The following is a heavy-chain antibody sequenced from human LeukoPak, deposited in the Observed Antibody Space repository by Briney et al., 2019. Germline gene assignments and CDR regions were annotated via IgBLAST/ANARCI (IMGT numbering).Heavy chain of an antibody. CDR2: IIPIFGTA. J-gene: IGHJ6*03. D-gene: IGHD6-6*01. CDR3: ARCESSSSSWGYYYMDV. CDR1: GGTFSSYA. V-gene: IGHV1-69*01. Sequence: SVKVSCKASGGTFSSYAISWVRQAPGQGLEWMGGIIPIFGTANYAQKFQGRVTITADESTSTAYMELSSLRSEDTAVYYCARCESSSSSWGYYYMDVWGKGTTVTVSS.